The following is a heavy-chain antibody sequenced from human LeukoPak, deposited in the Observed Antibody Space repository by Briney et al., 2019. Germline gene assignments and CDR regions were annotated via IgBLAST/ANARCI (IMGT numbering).Heavy chain of an antibody. Sequence: GGSLRLSCAASGFTFDDYAMHWVRQAPGKGLEWVSGISWNSGSIGYVDSVKGRFTISRDNAKNSLYLQMNSLRAEDTALYYCAKDSGSYYGYFDYWGQGTLVTVSS. CDR2: ISWNSGSI. V-gene: IGHV3-9*01. CDR1: GFTFDDYA. D-gene: IGHD1-26*01. J-gene: IGHJ4*02. CDR3: AKDSGSYYGYFDY.